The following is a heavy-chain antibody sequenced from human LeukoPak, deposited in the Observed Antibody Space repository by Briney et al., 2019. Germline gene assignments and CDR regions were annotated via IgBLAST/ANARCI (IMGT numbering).Heavy chain of an antibody. Sequence: GGSLRLSCAASGFTFSSYAMHWVRQAPGKGLEWVAVISYDGSNKYYADSVKGRFTISRDNSKNTLYLQMNSPRAEDTAVYYCAKLIGGFSVYWGQGTLVTVSS. CDR3: AKLIGGFSVY. D-gene: IGHD3-10*01. J-gene: IGHJ4*02. CDR1: GFTFSSYA. V-gene: IGHV3-30-3*02. CDR2: ISYDGSNK.